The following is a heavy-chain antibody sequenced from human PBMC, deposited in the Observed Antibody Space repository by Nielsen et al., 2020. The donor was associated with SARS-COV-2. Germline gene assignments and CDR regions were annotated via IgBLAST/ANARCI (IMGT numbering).Heavy chain of an antibody. D-gene: IGHD1-7*01. CDR1: GFTFSSYG. CDR2: ISYNGISN. V-gene: IGHV3-33*05. J-gene: IGHJ5*02. Sequence: GESLKISCAASGFTFSSYGMHWVRQAPGKGLEWVAVISYNGISNYYAHSVRGRFTISRDNANHALFLQMNSLRDEDTAVYYCARDRYNWNYIRRENWFDPWGQGTLVTVSS. CDR3: ARDRYNWNYIRRENWFDP.